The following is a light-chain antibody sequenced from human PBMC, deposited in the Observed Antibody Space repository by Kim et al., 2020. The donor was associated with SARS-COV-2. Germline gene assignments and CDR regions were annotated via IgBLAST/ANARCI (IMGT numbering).Light chain of an antibody. V-gene: IGKV1-5*01. Sequence: ASVGDRVSITCRSSQIIETYLAWYQQKPGKAPALLIYQASSLHIGVPSRFSGSGSGTEFTLTINSLQPDDFATYYCQHYIRFPYTFGQGTKVDIK. CDR2: QAS. CDR1: QIIETY. J-gene: IGKJ2*01. CDR3: QHYIRFPYT.